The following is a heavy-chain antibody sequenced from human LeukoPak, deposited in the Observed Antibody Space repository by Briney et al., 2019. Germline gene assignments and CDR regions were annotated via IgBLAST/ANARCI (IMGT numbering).Heavy chain of an antibody. D-gene: IGHD6-13*01. J-gene: IGHJ5*02. Sequence: PGGSLRLSCAASGLTFSSYAMSWVRQAPGKGLEWVSAISGSGSRTYYADSVKGRLTISRDNSKNTLYLRINSLRAEDTAVYYCAKEVVVSAAVGTVGFDPWGQGTLVIVSS. CDR1: GLTFSSYA. CDR2: ISGSGSRT. V-gene: IGHV3-23*01. CDR3: AKEVVVSAAVGTVGFDP.